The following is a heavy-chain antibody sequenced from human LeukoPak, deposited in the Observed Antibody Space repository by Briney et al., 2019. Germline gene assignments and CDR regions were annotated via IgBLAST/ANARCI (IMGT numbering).Heavy chain of an antibody. CDR3: ARHAGGYTYFDY. D-gene: IGHD5-12*01. Sequence: SETLSLTCTVSGGSISSYYWSWIRQPPGKGLEWIGNIFYSGSTDYNPSLKSRVTISVDTSKNQFSLKLSSMTAADTAVYYCARHAGGYTYFDYWGQGTLVTVSS. CDR2: IFYSGST. J-gene: IGHJ4*02. CDR1: GGSISSYY. V-gene: IGHV4-59*08.